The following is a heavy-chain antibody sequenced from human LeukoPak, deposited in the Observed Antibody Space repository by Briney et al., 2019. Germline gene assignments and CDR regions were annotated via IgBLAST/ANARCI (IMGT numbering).Heavy chain of an antibody. CDR3: AREEGIAAAGALEY. D-gene: IGHD6-13*01. J-gene: IGHJ4*02. CDR2: IYTSGST. CDR1: GGSISSYY. Sequence: SETLSLTCTVSGGSISSYYWSGIRQPAGKGLEWIGCIYTSGSTNYNPSLKSRVTMSVDTSKTQITLRLSSVTAADTAVYYCAREEGIAAAGALEYWGQGILVTVSS. V-gene: IGHV4-4*07.